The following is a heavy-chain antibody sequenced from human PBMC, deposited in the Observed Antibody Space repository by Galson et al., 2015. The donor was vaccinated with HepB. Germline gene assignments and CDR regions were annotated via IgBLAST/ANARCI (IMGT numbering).Heavy chain of an antibody. D-gene: IGHD2-15*01. V-gene: IGHV3-21*01. Sequence: SLRLSCAASGFTFSNYNIKWVRQAPGKGLEWVSSISSSSSHTDYADSVKGRFTISRVNAKNSLCLQMNSVRAEDTAVYYCARDKIKYCSGGSCYYNYGMDVWGQGTTVTVSS. CDR1: GFTFSNYN. CDR3: ARDKIKYCSGGSCYYNYGMDV. CDR2: ISSSSSHT. J-gene: IGHJ6*02.